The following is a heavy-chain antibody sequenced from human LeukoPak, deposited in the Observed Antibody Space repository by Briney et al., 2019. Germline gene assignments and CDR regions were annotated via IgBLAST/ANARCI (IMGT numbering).Heavy chain of an antibody. V-gene: IGHV4-34*01. J-gene: IGHJ5*02. CDR2: INHSGST. Sequence: SETLSLTCAVSGGSISSGGYYWSWIRQPPGKGLEWIGEINHSGSTNYNPSLKSRVTISVDTSKNQFSLKLSSVTAADTAVYYCARRRLISSWAQRPNWFDPWGQGTLVTVSS. CDR1: GGSISSGGYY. CDR3: ARRRLISSWAQRPNWFDP. D-gene: IGHD6-13*01.